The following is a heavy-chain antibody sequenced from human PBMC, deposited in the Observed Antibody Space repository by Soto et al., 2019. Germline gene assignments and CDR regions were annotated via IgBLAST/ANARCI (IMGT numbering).Heavy chain of an antibody. CDR2: IYYSGST. V-gene: IGHV4-59*01. Sequence: SETLSLTCTVSGGSISSYYWSWIRQPPGKGLEWIGYIYYSGSTNYNPSLKSRVTISVDTSKNQFSLKLSSVTAADTAVYYCARVMVDYGDYEVLPYYFDYWGQGTLVTVSS. D-gene: IGHD4-17*01. J-gene: IGHJ4*02. CDR3: ARVMVDYGDYEVLPYYFDY. CDR1: GGSISSYY.